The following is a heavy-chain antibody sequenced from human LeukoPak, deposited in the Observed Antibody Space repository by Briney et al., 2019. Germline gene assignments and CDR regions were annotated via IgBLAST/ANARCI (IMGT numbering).Heavy chain of an antibody. D-gene: IGHD3-10*01. CDR3: ASGLWFGELLSPYLDY. CDR2: INPSGGST. CDR1: GYTFTSHY. Sequence: ASVKVSCKASGYTFTSHYMHWVRQAPGQGLEWMGIINPSGGSTSYAQKFQGRVTITTDVSTSTAYMELSSLRSEDTAVYYCASGLWFGELLSPYLDYWGQGTLVTVSS. V-gene: IGHV1-46*01. J-gene: IGHJ4*02.